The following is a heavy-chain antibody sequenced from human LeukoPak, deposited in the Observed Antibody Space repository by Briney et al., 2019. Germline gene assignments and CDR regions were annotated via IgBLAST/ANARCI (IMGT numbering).Heavy chain of an antibody. D-gene: IGHD1-26*01. Sequence: SGTLSLTCAASGGSISSSNWWSWVRQPPGKGLEWIGEIYHSGSTNYNPSLKSRVTISVDKSKNQFSLKLSSVTAADTAVYYCARVNSGSYRTIDYWGQGTLVTVSS. CDR3: ARVNSGSYRTIDY. J-gene: IGHJ4*02. V-gene: IGHV4-4*02. CDR2: IYHSGST. CDR1: GGSISSSNW.